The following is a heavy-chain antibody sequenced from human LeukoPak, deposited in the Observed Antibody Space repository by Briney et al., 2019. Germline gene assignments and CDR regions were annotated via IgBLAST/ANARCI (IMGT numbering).Heavy chain of an antibody. CDR1: GGSLSSSRYY. V-gene: IGHV4-39*01. CDR2: IYYSGST. D-gene: IGHD4-17*01. J-gene: IGHJ4*02. CDR3: ATLDYGDYFDY. Sequence: SETLSPTCTVSGGSLSSSRYYWGWIRQPPGKGLEWIGNIYYSGSTYYNPSLKSRVTISVDTSKNQFSLKLSSVTASDTAVYYCATLDYGDYFDYWGQGTLVTVSS.